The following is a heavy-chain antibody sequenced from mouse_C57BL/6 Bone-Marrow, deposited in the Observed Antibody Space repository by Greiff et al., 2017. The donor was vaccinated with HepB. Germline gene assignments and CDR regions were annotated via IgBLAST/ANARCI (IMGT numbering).Heavy chain of an antibody. D-gene: IGHD2-4*01. J-gene: IGHJ3*01. CDR1: GFSLTSYG. V-gene: IGHV2-2*01. Sequence: VQLQQSGPGLVQPSESLSITCTVSGFSLTSYGVHWVRQSPGKGLEWLGVIWSGGSTDYNAAFISRLCISKDNSKSQVFFKMNSLQADDTAIYYCARNDYDGRTAWFAYWGQGTLVTVSA. CDR2: IWSGGST. CDR3: ARNDYDGRTAWFAY.